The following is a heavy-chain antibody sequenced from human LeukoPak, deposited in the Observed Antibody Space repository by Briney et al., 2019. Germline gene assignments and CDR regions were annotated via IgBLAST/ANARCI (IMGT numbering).Heavy chain of an antibody. CDR1: GFTFSSYA. D-gene: IGHD6-13*01. CDR2: ISSNGGST. V-gene: IGHV3-64*01. Sequence: GGSLRLSCAASGFTFSSYAMHWVRQAPGKGLEYVSAISSNGGSTYYANSVKGRLTISRDNSENTLYLQMGSLRAEDMAVYYCARGLGSWYYFDYWGQGTLVTVSS. CDR3: ARGLGSWYYFDY. J-gene: IGHJ4*02.